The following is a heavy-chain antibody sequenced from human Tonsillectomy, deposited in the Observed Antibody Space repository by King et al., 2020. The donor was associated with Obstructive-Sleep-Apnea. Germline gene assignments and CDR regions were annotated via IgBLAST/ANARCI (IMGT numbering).Heavy chain of an antibody. Sequence: VQLVESGGGLVQPGGSLRLSWVASGFRFSNYAMTWIRQTPGKGLEWVSAISGITGITYYANSAKGRFTISRDNSKNTLSVQMNSLRAGDTAVYYCARGSGMYVRGSFDIWGQGTMVTVSS. CDR2: ISGITGIT. CDR3: ARGSGMYVRGSFDI. J-gene: IGHJ3*02. CDR1: GFRFSNYA. D-gene: IGHD2-8*01. V-gene: IGHV3-23*04.